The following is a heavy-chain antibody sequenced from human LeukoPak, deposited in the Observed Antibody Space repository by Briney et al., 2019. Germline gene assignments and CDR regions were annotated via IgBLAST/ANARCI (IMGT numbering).Heavy chain of an antibody. J-gene: IGHJ4*02. D-gene: IGHD3-22*01. Sequence: APVKVSCKASGYTFTSYGISWVRQAPGQGLEWMGWISAYNGNTNYAQKLQGRVTMTKDTSTSTAYMELRSLRSDDTAVYYCARDYYDSSGFLGNDYWGQGTLVTVSS. CDR1: GYTFTSYG. V-gene: IGHV1-18*01. CDR2: ISAYNGNT. CDR3: ARDYYDSSGFLGNDY.